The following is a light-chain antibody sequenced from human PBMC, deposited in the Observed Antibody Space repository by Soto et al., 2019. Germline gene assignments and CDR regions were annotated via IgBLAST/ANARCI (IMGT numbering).Light chain of an antibody. J-gene: IGLJ2*01. CDR1: GRDVGGYNR. V-gene: IGLV2-8*01. CDR2: EVN. Sequence: QSVLTQPPSASGSPGQSVTISCTGTGRDVGGYNRVSWYQQHPGKAPKLLIHEVNKRPSGVPDRFSGSKSANTASLTVSGLQAEDEADYYCSSSAGRDVVFGGGTKLTVL. CDR3: SSSAGRDVV.